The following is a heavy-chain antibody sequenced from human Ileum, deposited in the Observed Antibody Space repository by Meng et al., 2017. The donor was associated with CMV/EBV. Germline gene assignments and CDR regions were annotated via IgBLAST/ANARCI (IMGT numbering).Heavy chain of an antibody. CDR2: TYYKTKWYT. V-gene: IGHV6-1*01. CDR3: ARYGCIVTRQSPDYVYY. D-gene: IGHD1-26*01. Sequence: HLTHPGPGPVKPSEAPSLTFAISGDSVSSNSAAWNWIRQSPSRGLEWLGRTYYKTKWYTDYAVSVKSRIPINPDTSKNQVSLQLNSVTLDDTAIYDCARYGCIVTRQSPDYVYYWGQGTLVTVSS. J-gene: IGHJ4*02. CDR1: GDSVSSNSAA.